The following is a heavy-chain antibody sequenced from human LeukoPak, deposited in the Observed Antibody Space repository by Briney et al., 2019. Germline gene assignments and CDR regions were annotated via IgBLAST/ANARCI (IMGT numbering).Heavy chain of an antibody. Sequence: GGSLRLSCAASGFTFSCTGMHWFRQAPGKGLEWVAVISYEGSSKFYADSVKGRFTISRDNSKNTLYLQMNSLRTEDTALYYCASLRDGYNSDFNYWGQGTLVTVSS. J-gene: IGHJ4*02. CDR3: ASLRDGYNSDFNY. CDR1: GFTFSCTG. D-gene: IGHD5-24*01. CDR2: ISYEGSSK. V-gene: IGHV3-30*03.